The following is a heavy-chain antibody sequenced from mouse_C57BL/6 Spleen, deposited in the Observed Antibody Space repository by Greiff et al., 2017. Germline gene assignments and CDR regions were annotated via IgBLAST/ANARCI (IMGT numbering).Heavy chain of an antibody. CDR1: GYTFTSYW. D-gene: IGHD1-1*01. CDR2: IHPNSGST. CDR3: ARSTTVGTYFDV. Sequence: QVQLQQPGAELVKPGASVKLSCKASGYTFTSYWMHWVKQRPGQGLEWIGMIHPNSGSTNYNEKFKSKATLTVDKSSSTAYMQLSSLTSEDSAVYDCARSTTVGTYFDVWGTGTTVTVSS. J-gene: IGHJ1*03. V-gene: IGHV1-64*01.